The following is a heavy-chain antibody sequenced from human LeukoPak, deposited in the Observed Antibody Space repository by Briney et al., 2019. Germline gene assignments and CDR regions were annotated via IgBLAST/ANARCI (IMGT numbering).Heavy chain of an antibody. CDR2: IYYSGST. V-gene: IGHV4-39*01. CDR3: ARQRNSYGYLRDYYYMDV. CDR1: GGSISSSSYY. Sequence: PSETLSLTCTVSGGSISSSSYYWGWIRQPPGKGLEWIGSIYYSGSTYYNPSLKSRVTISVDTSKNQFSLKLSSVTAADTAVYYCARQRNSYGYLRDYYYMDVWGKGTTVTISS. J-gene: IGHJ6*03. D-gene: IGHD5-18*01.